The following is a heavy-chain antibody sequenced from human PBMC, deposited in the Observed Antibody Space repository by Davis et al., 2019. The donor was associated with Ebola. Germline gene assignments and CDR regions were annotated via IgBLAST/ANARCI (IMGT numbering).Heavy chain of an antibody. CDR3: ARDWSGYLGQFDS. Sequence: PSETLSLTCTVSGDSITSFFWSWIRQPPGKGLEWIGYIYHSGSTNYNPSLKNRVTMSIDTPKNHLSLVLSSVTAADTAVYYCARDWSGYLGQFDSWGQGILVTVSS. CDR1: GDSITSFF. CDR2: IYHSGST. D-gene: IGHD3-3*01. V-gene: IGHV4-59*01. J-gene: IGHJ5*01.